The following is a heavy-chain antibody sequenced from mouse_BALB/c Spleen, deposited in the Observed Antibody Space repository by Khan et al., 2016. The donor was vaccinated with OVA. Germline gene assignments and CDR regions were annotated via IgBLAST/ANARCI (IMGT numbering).Heavy chain of an antibody. Sequence: VQLVESGPGLVQPSQSLSITCTVSGFSLTTYGVHWVRQSPGKGLEWLGVIWSGGSTDYNAAFISRLSISKDSSKSHVFFKMNSLQVNDTAIYYCARNYDYEEGLAYWGQGTLVTVSA. J-gene: IGHJ3*01. V-gene: IGHV2-2*02. CDR3: ARNYDYEEGLAY. CDR1: GFSLTTYG. D-gene: IGHD2-4*01. CDR2: IWSGGST.